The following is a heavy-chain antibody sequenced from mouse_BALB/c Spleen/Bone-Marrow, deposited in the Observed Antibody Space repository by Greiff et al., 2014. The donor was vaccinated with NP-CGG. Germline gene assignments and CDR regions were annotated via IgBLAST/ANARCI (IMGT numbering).Heavy chain of an antibody. J-gene: IGHJ4*01. CDR2: ISSGGGST. V-gene: IGHV5-12-1*01. CDR3: ARQHYYGSYAMDY. Sequence: EVQVVESGGGLVKPGGSLKLSCAASGFAFSSYDMSWVRQTPEKRLEWVAYISSGGGSTRYPDTVKGRFTVSRDNGKNTLYVQMSSLKSEDTAMYYCARQHYYGSYAMDYWGQGTSVTVSS. D-gene: IGHD1-2*01. CDR1: GFAFSSYD.